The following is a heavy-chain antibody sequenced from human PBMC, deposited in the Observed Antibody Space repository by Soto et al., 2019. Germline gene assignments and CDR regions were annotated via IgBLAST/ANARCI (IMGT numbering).Heavy chain of an antibody. CDR2: IYYSGST. D-gene: IGHD1-26*01. Sequence: QVQLQESGPGLVKPSETLSLTCTVSGVSISSSYWSWIRRPPGKGLEWIGYIYYSGSTNYSPSLKSRVTISLDTSKSQFSLILSSVTAADTAVYYCASSGSYYSRWYFDLWGRGTLVTVSS. CDR3: ASSGSYYSRWYFDL. V-gene: IGHV4-59*01. CDR1: GVSISSSY. J-gene: IGHJ2*01.